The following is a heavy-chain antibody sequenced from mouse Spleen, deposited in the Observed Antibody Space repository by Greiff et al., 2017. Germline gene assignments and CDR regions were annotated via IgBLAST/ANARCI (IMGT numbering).Heavy chain of an antibody. D-gene: IGHD1-1*01. CDR1: GYSFTDYN. CDR3: ARKGAYYGSSYVPFAY. Sequence: VQLKESGPELVKPGASVKISCKASGYSFTDYNMNWVKQSNGKSLEWIGVINPNYGTTSYNQKFKGKATLTVDKSSSTAYMQLSSLTSEDSAVYYCARKGAYYGSSYVPFAYWGQGTLVTVSA. V-gene: IGHV1-39*01. CDR2: INPNYGTT. J-gene: IGHJ3*01.